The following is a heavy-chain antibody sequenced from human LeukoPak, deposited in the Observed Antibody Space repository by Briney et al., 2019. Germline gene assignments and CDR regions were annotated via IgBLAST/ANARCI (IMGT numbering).Heavy chain of an antibody. CDR3: ARDYYDSSGYYSPTNYYYGMDV. V-gene: IGHV1-18*01. CDR1: GYTFTSYG. D-gene: IGHD3-22*01. Sequence: ASVKVSCKASGYTFTSYGISWVRQAPGQGLEWMGWISAYNGNTNYAQKLQGRVTMTTDTSTSTAYMELRSLRSDDTAVYYCARDYYDSSGYYSPTNYYYGMDVWGQGTTVTVSS. J-gene: IGHJ6*02. CDR2: ISAYNGNT.